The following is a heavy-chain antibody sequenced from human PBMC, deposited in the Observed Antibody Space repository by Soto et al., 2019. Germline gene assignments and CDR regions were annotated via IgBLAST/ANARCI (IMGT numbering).Heavy chain of an antibody. V-gene: IGHV1-3*01. J-gene: IGHJ4*02. CDR2: INAGNGNT. D-gene: IGHD3-22*01. CDR1: GYTFTSYA. CDR3: AKESLWGSSGYYYGVFGY. Sequence: ASVKVSCKASGYTFTSYAMHWVRQAPGQRLEWMGWINAGNGNTKYSQKYQGRVTITRGTSASTAYMELSSLRSEDTAVYYCAKESLWGSSGYYYGVFGYWGQGTLVTVSS.